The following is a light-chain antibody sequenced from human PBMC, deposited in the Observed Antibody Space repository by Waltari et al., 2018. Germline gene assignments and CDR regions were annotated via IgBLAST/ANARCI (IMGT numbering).Light chain of an antibody. V-gene: IGKV3-20*01. CDR3: QHYVSSLSWT. CDR2: GAS. J-gene: IGKJ1*01. Sequence: EVVLTQSPGTLSSSPGERAALPCRASQSVSSTYLAWYQQKPGQAPRLLSYGASSRATGIPDRFSGSGSGTDFTLTISRLEPEDFGVYYCQHYVSSLSWTFGQGTKVEVK. CDR1: QSVSSTY.